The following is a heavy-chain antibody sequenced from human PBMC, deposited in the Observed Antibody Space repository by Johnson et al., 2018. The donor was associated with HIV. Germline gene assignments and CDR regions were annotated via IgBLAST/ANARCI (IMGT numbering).Heavy chain of an antibody. CDR2: ISWNSGSI. V-gene: IGHV3-9*01. CDR1: GFTFDDYA. Sequence: VQLVESGGGLVQPGRSLRLSCAASGFTFDDYAMHWVRQAPGKGLEWVSGISWNSGSIGYADSVKGRFTISRDNDENSLNLQMNSLRAEDTAVYYCARDAPGGRYYKGAFDIWGQGTMVTVSS. D-gene: IGHD1-26*01. J-gene: IGHJ3*02. CDR3: ARDAPGGRYYKGAFDI.